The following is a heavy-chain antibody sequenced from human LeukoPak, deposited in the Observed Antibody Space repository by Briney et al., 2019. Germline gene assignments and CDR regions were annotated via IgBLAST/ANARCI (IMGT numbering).Heavy chain of an antibody. Sequence: GGSLRLSCAASGFTFSSYAMHWVRQAPGKGLEWVAVISYDGSNKYYADSVKGRFTISRDNSKNTLYLQTNSLRAEDTAVYYCARWSSGSIDAFDIWGQGTMVTVSS. CDR1: GFTFSSYA. V-gene: IGHV3-30-3*01. CDR3: ARWSSGSIDAFDI. D-gene: IGHD5-12*01. J-gene: IGHJ3*02. CDR2: ISYDGSNK.